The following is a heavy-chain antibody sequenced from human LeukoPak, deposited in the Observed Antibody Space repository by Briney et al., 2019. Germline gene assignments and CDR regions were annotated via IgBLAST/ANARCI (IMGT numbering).Heavy chain of an antibody. Sequence: GGSLRLSCAASGFTLSSYAMSWVRQAPGKGLEWVSAISGSGGSTYYADSVRGRFTISRDNSKNTLYLQMNSLRAEDTAVYYCTRPAYGDYNDYWGQGTLVTVSS. D-gene: IGHD4-17*01. CDR2: ISGSGGST. V-gene: IGHV3-23*01. CDR3: TRPAYGDYNDY. CDR1: GFTLSSYA. J-gene: IGHJ4*02.